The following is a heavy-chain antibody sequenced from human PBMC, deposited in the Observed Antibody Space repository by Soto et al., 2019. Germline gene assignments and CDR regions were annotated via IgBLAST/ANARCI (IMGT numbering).Heavy chain of an antibody. V-gene: IGHV5-51*01. CDR2: IYPGDSDT. CDR1: GYSFSTNW. D-gene: IGHD3-16*01. J-gene: IGHJ6*02. CDR3: ARLYLVRSYYGMDV. Sequence: PGESLKISCKGSGYSFSTNWIGWVRQMPGKGLEWMGIIYPGDSDTRYSPSFEGQVTISGDKSKSTAYLQWSSLKASDTAIYYCARLYLVRSYYGMDVWGQGTTVTVSS.